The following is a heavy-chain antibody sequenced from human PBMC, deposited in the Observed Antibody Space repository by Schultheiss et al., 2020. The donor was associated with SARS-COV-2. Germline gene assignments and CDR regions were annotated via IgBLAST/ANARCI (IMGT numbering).Heavy chain of an antibody. Sequence: SQTLSLTCTVSGGSISSYYWSWIRQPAGKGLEWIGRIYTSGSTNYNPSLKSRVTMSVDTSKNQFSLKLSSVTAADTAVYYCARDALYYDILTGYDTYYYYYMDVWGKGTTVTVSS. V-gene: IGHV4-4*07. CDR1: GGSISSYY. J-gene: IGHJ6*03. CDR3: ARDALYYDILTGYDTYYYYYMDV. CDR2: IYTSGST. D-gene: IGHD3-9*01.